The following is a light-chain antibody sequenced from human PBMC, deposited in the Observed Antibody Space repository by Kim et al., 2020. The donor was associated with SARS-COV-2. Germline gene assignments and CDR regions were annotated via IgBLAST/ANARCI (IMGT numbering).Light chain of an antibody. J-gene: IGKJ4*02. CDR3: QHYGTSPRT. CDR2: GAS. Sequence: EIVLTQSPATLSLSPGERAALSCRASQSVSSSYLAWYQQKPGQAPRLLIYGASSRATGIPDRFSGSGSGTDFTLTITRLEPDDFAVYYCQHYGTSPRTFGGGTKVDIK. V-gene: IGKV3-20*01. CDR1: QSVSSSY.